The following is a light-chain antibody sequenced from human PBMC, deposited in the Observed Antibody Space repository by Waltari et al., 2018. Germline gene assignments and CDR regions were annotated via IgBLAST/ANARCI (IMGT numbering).Light chain of an antibody. J-gene: IGKJ1*01. CDR2: VAS. Sequence: RAIQINTNNYLDWYQQKPGQSPQLLISVASSRATGIPDRFSGSGSGTDFTLTISRLEAEDFAVYHCMQYGRSPWTFGQGTKVEI. CDR1: QINTNNY. V-gene: IGKV3-20*01. CDR3: MQYGRSPWT.